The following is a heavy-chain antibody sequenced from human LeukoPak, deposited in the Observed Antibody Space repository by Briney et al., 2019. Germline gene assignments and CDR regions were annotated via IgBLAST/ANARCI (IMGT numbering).Heavy chain of an antibody. J-gene: IGHJ2*01. Sequence: GGSLRLSCATSGFPFSAYDMHWVRQAPGKGLEWVSAFGSAGDTYYPGAVKGRFTISRDYATDSLYLQMNSLRAADTAVYFCVRGALPGDNWYFDLWGRGTLVTVSS. V-gene: IGHV3-13*01. CDR2: FGSAGDT. CDR3: VRGALPGDNWYFDL. CDR1: GFPFSAYD.